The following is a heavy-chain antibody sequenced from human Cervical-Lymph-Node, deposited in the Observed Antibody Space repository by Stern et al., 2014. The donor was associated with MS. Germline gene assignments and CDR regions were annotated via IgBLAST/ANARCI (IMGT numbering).Heavy chain of an antibody. D-gene: IGHD2-15*01. J-gene: IGHJ4*02. CDR2: ISRGGTSV. CDR3: VRDLCKSRNCYPFDY. V-gene: IGHV3-11*01. Sequence: QLVQSGGGLVKAGGSLRLSCAASGFTFSDYYMSWIRQAPGKGLEWVSYISRGGTSVYYAESVEGRFTISRDNAKNSLFLQMNSLRAEDTAIYYCVRDLCKSRNCYPFDYWGQGTPVTVSS. CDR1: GFTFSDYY.